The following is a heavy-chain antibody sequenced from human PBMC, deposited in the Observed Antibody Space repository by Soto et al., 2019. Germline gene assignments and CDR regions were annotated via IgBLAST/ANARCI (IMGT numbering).Heavy chain of an antibody. Sequence: GESLKISCKGSGYSFTSYWIGWVRQMPGKGLEWMGIIYPGDSDTRYSPSFQGQVTISADKSISTAYLQWSSLKASDTAMYYCARQGVAVAGTQFAFDIWGQGTMVTVSS. D-gene: IGHD6-19*01. V-gene: IGHV5-51*01. CDR3: ARQGVAVAGTQFAFDI. CDR1: GYSFTSYW. J-gene: IGHJ3*02. CDR2: IYPGDSDT.